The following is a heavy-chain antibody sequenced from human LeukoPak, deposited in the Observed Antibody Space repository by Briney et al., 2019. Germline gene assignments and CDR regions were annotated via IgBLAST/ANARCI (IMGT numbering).Heavy chain of an antibody. Sequence: GGSLRLSCAASVFTFSSYSMNWVRQTPGKGLEWVSSISSSSSHIYYADSLKGRFTISRDNDKNSLYLQMNSLRAEDTAVYYCARDRIAVANVIDYWGQGTLVTVSS. D-gene: IGHD6-19*01. CDR2: ISSSSSHI. J-gene: IGHJ4*02. CDR1: VFTFSSYS. V-gene: IGHV3-21*01. CDR3: ARDRIAVANVIDY.